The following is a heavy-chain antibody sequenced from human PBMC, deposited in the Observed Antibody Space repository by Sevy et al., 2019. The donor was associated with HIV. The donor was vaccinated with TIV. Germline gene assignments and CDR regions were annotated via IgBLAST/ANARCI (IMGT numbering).Heavy chain of an antibody. D-gene: IGHD6-19*01. CDR1: GFTFSSYS. CDR2: ISRSSSTI. CDR3: PRSPPYSSGWYGIDY. Sequence: GGSLRLSCAASGFTFSSYSMNWDRQAPGKGLEWVSYISRSSSTIYYVDSVKGRFTISRDNAKNSLYLQMNSLRAEDTVLYYRPRSPPYSSGWYGIDYWGQGTLVTVSS. J-gene: IGHJ4*02. V-gene: IGHV3-48*01.